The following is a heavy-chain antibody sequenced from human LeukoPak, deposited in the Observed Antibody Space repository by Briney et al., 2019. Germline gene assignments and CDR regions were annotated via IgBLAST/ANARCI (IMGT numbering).Heavy chain of an antibody. CDR1: GFTFNSYG. CDR2: IWYDGSHQ. CDR3: ARSAYYDLYYMDV. V-gene: IGHV3-33*01. J-gene: IGHJ6*03. Sequence: GGSLRLSCAASGFTFNSYGMHWVRQAPGKGLEWVAVIWYDGSHQYYIDSVRGRFTISRDNSKNTLDLQMNSLRGEDTAVYYCARSAYYDLYYMDVWGKGTTVTVSS.